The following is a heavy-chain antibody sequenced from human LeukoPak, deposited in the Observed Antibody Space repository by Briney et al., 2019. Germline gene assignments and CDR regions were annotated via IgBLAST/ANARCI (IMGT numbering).Heavy chain of an antibody. D-gene: IGHD6-19*01. Sequence: SDTLSLTCTVSGGSISSYYGSWIRQPPGKGLEWVGCIYYSGSTNYNPSLKSRVTISVDTSKNQFSLKLSSGTAADTAVYYCARGRGVGSGLAYFDYWGQGTLVTVSS. CDR2: IYYSGST. V-gene: IGHV4-59*07. CDR1: GGSISSYY. CDR3: ARGRGVGSGLAYFDY. J-gene: IGHJ4*02.